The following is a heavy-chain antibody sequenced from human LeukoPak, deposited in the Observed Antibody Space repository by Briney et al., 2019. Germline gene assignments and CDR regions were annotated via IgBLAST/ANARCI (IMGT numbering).Heavy chain of an antibody. Sequence: PSETLSLTCTVSGGSISSYYWSWIRQPAGKGLEWIGRIYTSGSTNYNPSLKSRVTMSVDTSKNQFSLKLSSVTAADTAVYYCARDRDCSSTSCSPYWYFDLWGRSTLVTVSS. CDR1: GGSISSYY. CDR2: IYTSGST. D-gene: IGHD2-2*01. V-gene: IGHV4-4*07. J-gene: IGHJ2*01. CDR3: ARDRDCSSTSCSPYWYFDL.